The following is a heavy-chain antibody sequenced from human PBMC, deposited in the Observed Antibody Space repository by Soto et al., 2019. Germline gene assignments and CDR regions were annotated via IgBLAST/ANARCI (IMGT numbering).Heavy chain of an antibody. CDR3: ARGDYYDTNGPFSDAFDV. CDR1: GFSFSSYW. Sequence: GGSLRLSCAASGFSFSSYWMSWVRQAPGKGLEWVANIKPDGSEGYYVDSVKGRFTLSRDNTKNSLYLQMNTLRADDTAVYYCARGDYYDTNGPFSDAFDVWGQGTMVTVSS. J-gene: IGHJ3*01. D-gene: IGHD3-22*01. CDR2: IKPDGSEG. V-gene: IGHV3-7*04.